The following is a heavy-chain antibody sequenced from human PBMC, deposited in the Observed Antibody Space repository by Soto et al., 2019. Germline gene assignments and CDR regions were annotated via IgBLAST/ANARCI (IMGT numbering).Heavy chain of an antibody. CDR1: GYTFTSYG. D-gene: IGHD3-16*01. J-gene: IGHJ6*02. V-gene: IGHV1-18*01. CDR2: INGYTGNT. Sequence: QVQLVQSGAEVKKPGASVKVSRKASGYTFTSYGLSWVRQAPGQGLEWMGWINGYTGNTNYAQKFQGRVTMTTDTSTNTAYLDLWTLISDDTAVYYCARSWVTGKGGIDVWGQGTTVTVSS. CDR3: ARSWVTGKGGIDV.